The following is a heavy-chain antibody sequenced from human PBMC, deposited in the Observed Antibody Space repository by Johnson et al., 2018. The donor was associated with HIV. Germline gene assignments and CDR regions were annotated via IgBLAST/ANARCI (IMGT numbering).Heavy chain of an antibody. D-gene: IGHD6-6*01. V-gene: IGHV3-30*18. Sequence: QVQLVESGGGVVQPGRSLRLSCAASGFTFSSYGMHWVRQAPGKGLEWVAVISYDGSNKYYADSVKGRFTISRDNSKNTLYLQMNSLRAEDTAVYYCAKGIAARTDAFDIWGQGTMVTVSS. CDR2: ISYDGSNK. CDR1: GFTFSSYG. CDR3: AKGIAARTDAFDI. J-gene: IGHJ3*02.